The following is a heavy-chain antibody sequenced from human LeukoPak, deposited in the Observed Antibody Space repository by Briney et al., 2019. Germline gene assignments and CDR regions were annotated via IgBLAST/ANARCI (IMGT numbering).Heavy chain of an antibody. Sequence: GGSLRLSCAASGFTFRDFWMSWVRQAPGKGLEWVANIKKDGSEQYYADSVKGRFTISRDNSKNTLYLQVNSLRVEDTAVYYCAKTSQPYCGGDCSHFDYWGQGTLVTVSS. J-gene: IGHJ4*02. D-gene: IGHD2-21*02. CDR2: IKKDGSEQ. CDR1: GFTFRDFW. CDR3: AKTSQPYCGGDCSHFDY. V-gene: IGHV3-7*01.